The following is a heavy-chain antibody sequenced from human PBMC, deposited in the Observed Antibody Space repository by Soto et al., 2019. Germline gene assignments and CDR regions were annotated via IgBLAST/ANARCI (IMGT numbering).Heavy chain of an antibody. CDR1: GFTFSSYG. D-gene: IGHD4-17*01. Sequence: QVQLVESGGGVVQPGRSLRLSCAASGFTFSSYGMHWVRQAPGKGLEWVAVIWYDGSNKYYADSVKGRFTISRDNSKNTLYLQMNSLRAEDTAVYYCARDDSPTVTTLLDYWGQGTLVTVSS. J-gene: IGHJ4*02. CDR3: ARDDSPTVTTLLDY. V-gene: IGHV3-33*01. CDR2: IWYDGSNK.